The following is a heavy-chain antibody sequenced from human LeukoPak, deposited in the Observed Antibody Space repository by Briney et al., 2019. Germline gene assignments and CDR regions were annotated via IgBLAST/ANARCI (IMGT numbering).Heavy chain of an antibody. J-gene: IGHJ4*02. CDR1: GYTFTSYG. Sequence: EASVKVSCKASGYTFTSYGISWVRQAPGQGLEWMGWINPNSGGTNYAQKFQGRVTMTRDTSISTAYMELSRLRSDDTAVYYCARDIRIVVVPAAINSYFDYWGQGTLVTVSS. CDR3: ARDIRIVVVPAAINSYFDY. V-gene: IGHV1-2*02. D-gene: IGHD2-2*01. CDR2: INPNSGGT.